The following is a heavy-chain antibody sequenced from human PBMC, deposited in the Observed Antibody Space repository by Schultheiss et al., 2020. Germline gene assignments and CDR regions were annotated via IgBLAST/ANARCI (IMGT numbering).Heavy chain of an antibody. CDR1: GFTFSSYS. V-gene: IGHV3-21*01. D-gene: IGHD6-6*01. J-gene: IGHJ6*03. CDR2: ISSSSSYI. Sequence: GGSLRLSCAASGFTFSSYSMNWVRQAPGKGLEWVSSISSSSSYIYYADSVKGRFTISRDNAKNSLYLQMNSLRAEDTAVYYCAKSGIAARPNYYYYMDVWGKGTTVTVSS. CDR3: AKSGIAARPNYYYYMDV.